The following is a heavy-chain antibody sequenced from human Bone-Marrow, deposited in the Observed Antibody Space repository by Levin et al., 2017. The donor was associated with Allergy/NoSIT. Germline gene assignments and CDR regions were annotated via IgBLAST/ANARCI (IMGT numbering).Heavy chain of an antibody. V-gene: IGHV3-15*01. Sequence: PGGSLRLSCAASGFTFSNAWMNWVRQAPGKGLEWVALIKSKTDGGTTDYAGSVTGRFTILRDDSKNTLYLQMNSLKTEDTAVYYCTTITVVAIHPDHWGQGTLVTVSS. CDR2: IKSKTDGGTT. J-gene: IGHJ4*02. D-gene: IGHD2-15*01. CDR3: TTITVVAIHPDH. CDR1: GFTFSNAW.